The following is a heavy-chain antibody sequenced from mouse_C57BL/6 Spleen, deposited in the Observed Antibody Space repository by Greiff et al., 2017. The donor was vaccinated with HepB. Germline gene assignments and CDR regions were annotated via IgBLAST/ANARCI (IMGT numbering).Heavy chain of an antibody. Sequence: EVKLMESGGGLVKPGGSLKLSCAASGFTFSSYAMSWVRQTPEKRLEWVATISDGGSYTYYPDNVKGRFTISRDNAKNNLYLQMSHLKSEDTAMYYCARGVTPRAMDYWGQGTSVTVSS. CDR2: ISDGGSYT. J-gene: IGHJ4*01. D-gene: IGHD2-3*01. V-gene: IGHV5-4*03. CDR1: GFTFSSYA. CDR3: ARGVTPRAMDY.